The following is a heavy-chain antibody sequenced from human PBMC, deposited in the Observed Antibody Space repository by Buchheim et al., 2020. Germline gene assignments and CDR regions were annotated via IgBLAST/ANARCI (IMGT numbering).Heavy chain of an antibody. CDR3: ARLNSYEQGDYGMDV. CDR1: GFTFSSYA. Sequence: QVQLVESGGGVVQPGRSLRLSCAASGFTFSSYAMHWVRQAPGKGLEWVAVISYDGSNKYYADSVKGRFTISRDNSKNTLYLQMNSLRAEDTAVYYCARLNSYEQGDYGMDVWGQGTT. D-gene: IGHD3-3*01. J-gene: IGHJ6*02. CDR2: ISYDGSNK. V-gene: IGHV3-30-3*01.